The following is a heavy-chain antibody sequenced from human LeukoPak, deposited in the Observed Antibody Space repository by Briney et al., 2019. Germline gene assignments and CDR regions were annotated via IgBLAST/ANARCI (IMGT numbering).Heavy chain of an antibody. CDR1: GFTLSSYG. V-gene: IGHV3-30*02. CDR2: IRYDGSNK. J-gene: IGHJ4*02. Sequence: GGSLRLSCAASGFTLSSYGMHWVRQAPGKGLEWVAFIRYDGSNKYYADSVKGRFTISRDNSKNTLYLQMNSLRAEDTAAYYCAKDRSVVPAASDYWGQGTLVTVSS. CDR3: AKDRSVVPAASDY. D-gene: IGHD2-2*01.